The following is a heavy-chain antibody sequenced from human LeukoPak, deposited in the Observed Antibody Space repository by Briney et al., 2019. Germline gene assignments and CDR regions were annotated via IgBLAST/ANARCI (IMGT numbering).Heavy chain of an antibody. Sequence: PGGSLRLSCAASGFTFSSYEVNRVRQAPGKGLEWVSYISSSGSTIYYADSVKGRFTISRDNAKNSLHLQMNSLRAEDTAVYYCARTKYCSGGSCYSGIDAFDIWGQGTMVTVSS. V-gene: IGHV3-48*03. CDR1: GFTFSSYE. J-gene: IGHJ3*02. D-gene: IGHD2-15*01. CDR2: ISSSGSTI. CDR3: ARTKYCSGGSCYSGIDAFDI.